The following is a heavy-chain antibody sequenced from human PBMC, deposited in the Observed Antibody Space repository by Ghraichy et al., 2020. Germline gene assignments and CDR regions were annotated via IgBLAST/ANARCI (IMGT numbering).Heavy chain of an antibody. CDR3: ASNYLIDDYVWGSYRPPWAFDY. Sequence: SETLSLTCTVSGGSISSYYWSWIRQPPGKGLEWIGYIYYSGSTNYNPSLKSRVTISVDTSKNQFSLKLSSVTAADTAVYYCASNYLIDDYVWGSYRPPWAFDYWCQGTLVTVSS. CDR2: IYYSGST. J-gene: IGHJ4*02. D-gene: IGHD3-16*02. V-gene: IGHV4-59*08. CDR1: GGSISSYY.